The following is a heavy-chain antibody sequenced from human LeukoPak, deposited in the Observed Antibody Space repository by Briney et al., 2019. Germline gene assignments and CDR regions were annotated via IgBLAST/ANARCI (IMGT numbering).Heavy chain of an antibody. D-gene: IGHD6-13*01. CDR1: GFTFSSYA. CDR2: ISGSGGST. V-gene: IGHV3-23*01. J-gene: IGHJ4*02. CDR3: AKDPSSSSWYYFDY. Sequence: GGSLRLSWAASGFTFSSYAMSWVRQAPGKGLEWVSAISGSGGSTYYADSVKGRFTISRDNSKNTLYLQMNSLRAEDTAVYYCAKDPSSSSWYYFDYWGQGTLVTVSS.